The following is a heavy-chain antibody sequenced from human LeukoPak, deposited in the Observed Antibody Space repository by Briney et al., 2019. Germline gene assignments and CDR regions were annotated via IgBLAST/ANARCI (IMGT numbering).Heavy chain of an antibody. CDR3: ARGLGGSYYFGH. Sequence: PSETLSLTCAVYGGSFSGYYWSWIRQPPGKGLDWIGEIIHSGGTNYNPSLKSRVTISVDTSKNQFSLNLNSINAADTAVYYCARGLGGSYYFGHWGQGTLVTVSS. CDR2: IIHSGGT. CDR1: GGSFSGYY. V-gene: IGHV4-34*01. J-gene: IGHJ4*02. D-gene: IGHD1-26*01.